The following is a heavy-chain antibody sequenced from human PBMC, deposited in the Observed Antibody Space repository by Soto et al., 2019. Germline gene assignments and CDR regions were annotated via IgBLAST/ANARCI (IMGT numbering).Heavy chain of an antibody. CDR2: INPDSGVT. D-gene: IGHD1-20*01. J-gene: IGHJ6*02. CDR1: GYTFTSYY. V-gene: IGHV1-2*02. CDR3: ARDRGIRDV. Sequence: QVQLVQSGSEVKKPGASVKVSCKASGYTFTSYYIHWVRQAPGQGLEWMGWINPDSGVTYYAHRSQDRVTMTRDTSISTAYMELSRLTSDDTAIYYCARDRGIRDVWCQGTTVIVSS.